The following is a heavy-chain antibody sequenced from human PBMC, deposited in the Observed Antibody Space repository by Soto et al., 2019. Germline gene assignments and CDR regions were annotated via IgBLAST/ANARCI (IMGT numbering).Heavy chain of an antibody. D-gene: IGHD3-10*01. CDR2: MYYTGST. V-gene: IGHV4-59*01. J-gene: IGHJ3*02. CDR1: GGSISAYY. CDR3: AGVWGGAFDI. Sequence: SETLSLTCTVSGGSISAYYWTWIRQPPGKGLEWIGYMYYTGSTNYNPSLKSRVTISVDTSKDQFSLNLSSVTAADTAVYYCAGVWGGAFDIWGQGTMVTVSS.